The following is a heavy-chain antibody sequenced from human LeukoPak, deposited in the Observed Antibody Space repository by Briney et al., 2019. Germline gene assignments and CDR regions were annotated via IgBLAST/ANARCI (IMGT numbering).Heavy chain of an antibody. D-gene: IGHD6-13*01. Sequence: GGTLRLSCAASGLTFSSYGMSWVRQAPGKGLEWVSAISGSGGSTYYADSVKGRFTISRDNSKNTLYLQMNSLRAEDTAVYYCARDGVAAAGSYYYYYYYMDVWGKGTTVTVSS. J-gene: IGHJ6*03. V-gene: IGHV3-23*01. CDR3: ARDGVAAAGSYYYYYYYMDV. CDR2: ISGSGGST. CDR1: GLTFSSYG.